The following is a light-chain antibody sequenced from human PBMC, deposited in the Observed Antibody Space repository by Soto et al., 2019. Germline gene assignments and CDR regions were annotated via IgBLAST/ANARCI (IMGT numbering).Light chain of an antibody. CDR3: QQYKSWFT. Sequence: IVMPQSPATLSVSPGERTTLSCRASQSIDSNLAWYQQKPGQTPRLLIYDASTGATDIPARFSGIVSGTEFTLTISSLQSEDSAVYYCQQYKSWFTFGQGTKLEIK. CDR1: QSIDSN. V-gene: IGKV3-15*01. J-gene: IGKJ2*01. CDR2: DAS.